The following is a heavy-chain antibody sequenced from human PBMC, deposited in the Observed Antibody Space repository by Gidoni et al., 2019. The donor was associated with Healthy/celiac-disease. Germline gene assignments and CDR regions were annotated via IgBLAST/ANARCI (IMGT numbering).Heavy chain of an antibody. CDR3: AKGPHYYDSSGYYF. CDR1: GFTFSSYA. J-gene: IGHJ4*02. CDR2: ISGSGGST. Sequence: EVPLLESGGGLVQPGGSLRLSCAASGFTFSSYAMSWVRQAPGKGLEWVSAISGSGGSTYYADSVKGRFTISRDNSKNTLYLQMNSLRAEDTAVYYCAKGPHYYDSSGYYFWGQGTLVTVSS. V-gene: IGHV3-23*01. D-gene: IGHD3-22*01.